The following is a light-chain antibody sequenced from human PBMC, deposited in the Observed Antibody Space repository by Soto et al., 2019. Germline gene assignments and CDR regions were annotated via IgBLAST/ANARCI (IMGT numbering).Light chain of an antibody. CDR2: EVS. J-gene: IGLJ1*01. V-gene: IGLV2-14*01. CDR1: SSDVGGYNY. Sequence: PASVSGSPGQSITISCTGTSSDVGGYNYVSWYQQHPGKAPKLMIYEVSNRPSGVSNRFSGSKSGNTASLTISGLQAEDEADYYCSSYTSSSTLYVFGTGTKGTVL. CDR3: SSYTSSSTLYV.